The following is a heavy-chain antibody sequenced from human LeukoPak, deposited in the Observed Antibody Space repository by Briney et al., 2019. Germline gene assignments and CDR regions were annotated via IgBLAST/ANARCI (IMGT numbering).Heavy chain of an antibody. CDR2: IWYDGSNK. CDR1: GFTFSSYG. V-gene: IGHV3-33*01. D-gene: IGHD3-22*01. CDR3: ASDYDSSGYYPDY. Sequence: GRSLRLSCAASGFTFSSYGMHWVRQAPGKGLEWVAVIWYDGSNKYYADSVKGRFTISRDNSKNTLYLQMNSLRAEDTAVYYCASDYDSSGYYPDYWGQGTLVTVSS. J-gene: IGHJ4*02.